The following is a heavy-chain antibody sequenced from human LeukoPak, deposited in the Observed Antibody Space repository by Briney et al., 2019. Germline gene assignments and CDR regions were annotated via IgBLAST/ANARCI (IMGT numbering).Heavy chain of an antibody. D-gene: IGHD3-22*01. V-gene: IGHV4-4*02. J-gene: IGHJ4*02. CDR2: IYHSGST. Sequence: SGTLSLTCAVSGGSISSSNWWSWVRQPPGKGLEWIGEIYHSGSTNYNPSLKSRVTISVDKSKNQFSLKLSSVTAADTAVYYCARDKGSYYDSSGYYYFDYWGQGTLVTVSS. CDR1: GGSISSSNW. CDR3: ARDKGSYYDSSGYYYFDY.